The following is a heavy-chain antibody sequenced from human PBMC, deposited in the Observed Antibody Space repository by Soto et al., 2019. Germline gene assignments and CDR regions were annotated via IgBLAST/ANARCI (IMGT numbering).Heavy chain of an antibody. J-gene: IGHJ4*02. CDR1: GFSFNDYP. V-gene: IGHV3-30*04. D-gene: IGHD3-10*01. Sequence: QVQLVESGGGVVQPRRSLRLSCAASGFSFNDYPLCWVRQAPGKGLEWLAFISSDGKNTFHADSVKGRFTISRDNSRNALYLQMNSLKIEDTALYFCARAGLLRGFAITGLDWWGQGTLVTVSS. CDR3: ARAGLLRGFAITGLDW. CDR2: ISSDGKNT.